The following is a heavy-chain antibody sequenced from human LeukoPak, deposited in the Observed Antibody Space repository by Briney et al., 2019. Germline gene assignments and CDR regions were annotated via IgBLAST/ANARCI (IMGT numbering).Heavy chain of an antibody. J-gene: IGHJ4*02. D-gene: IGHD3-22*01. CDR3: ARTLVANDKSGYRHFDY. CDR2: ISSSSSYI. CDR1: GFTFSSYS. Sequence: PGGSLRLSCAASGFTFSSYSMNWVRQAPGKGLEWVSSISSSSSYIYYADSVKGRFTISRDNAENTLYLQMTSLRAEDTAVYFCARTLVANDKSGYRHFDYWGQGTLVTVSS. V-gene: IGHV3-21*01.